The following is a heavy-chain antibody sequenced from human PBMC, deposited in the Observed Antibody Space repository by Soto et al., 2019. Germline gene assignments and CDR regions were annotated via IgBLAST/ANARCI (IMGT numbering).Heavy chain of an antibody. Sequence: GGSLRLSCAASGFTFSSYGMHWVRQAPGKGLEWVAVIWYDGSNKYYADSVKGRFTISRDNSKNTLYLQMNSLRAEDTAVYYCARDAVGIAAADASLIDYWGQGTLVTVSS. D-gene: IGHD6-13*01. V-gene: IGHV3-33*01. CDR1: GFTFSSYG. J-gene: IGHJ4*02. CDR3: ARDAVGIAAADASLIDY. CDR2: IWYDGSNK.